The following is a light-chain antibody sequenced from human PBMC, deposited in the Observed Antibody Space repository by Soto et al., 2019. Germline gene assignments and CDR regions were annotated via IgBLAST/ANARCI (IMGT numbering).Light chain of an antibody. CDR2: GAS. CDR1: QSVSRSN. V-gene: IGKV3-20*01. Sequence: ESVLTQSPGTLSLSPGERATLSCSASQSVSRSNFAWYQQKPGQAPRLLIYGASSRATGIPDRFSGAGSGTDFTLTISRLEPEDFAVYYCQQYGSSPLTFGGGTKVDIK. CDR3: QQYGSSPLT. J-gene: IGKJ4*01.